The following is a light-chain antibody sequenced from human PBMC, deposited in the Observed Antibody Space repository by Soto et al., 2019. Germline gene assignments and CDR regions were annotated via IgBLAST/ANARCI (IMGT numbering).Light chain of an antibody. J-gene: IGLJ1*01. Sequence: QSVLTQPPSVSGSPGQSVTISCTGTSSDVGSYNRVSWYQQPPGTAPKLMIHEVTNRPSGVPDRFSGSKSGNTASLTISGLQAEDEADYYCSSYTSSDTYVFGTGTKVTVL. CDR3: SSYTSSDTYV. V-gene: IGLV2-18*02. CDR1: SSDVGSYNR. CDR2: EVT.